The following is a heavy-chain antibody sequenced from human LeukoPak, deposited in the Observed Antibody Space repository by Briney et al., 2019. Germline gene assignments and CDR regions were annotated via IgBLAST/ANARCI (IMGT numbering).Heavy chain of an antibody. V-gene: IGHV4-59*01. D-gene: IGHD4-17*01. J-gene: IGHJ6*02. CDR3: ARTGTVSTVGMDV. CDR1: GGSISSYY. Sequence: SETLSLTCTVSGGSISSYYWSWIRQHPGKGLEWIGYIYYSGSTYYNPSLKSRVTISVDTSKNQFSLKLSSVTAADTAVYYCARTGTVSTVGMDVWGQGTTVTVSS. CDR2: IYYSGST.